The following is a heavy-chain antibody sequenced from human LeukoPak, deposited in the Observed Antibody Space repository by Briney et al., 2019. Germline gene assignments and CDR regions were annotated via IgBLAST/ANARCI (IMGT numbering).Heavy chain of an antibody. CDR1: GFTVSSIY. V-gene: IGHV3-53*01. CDR2: FYSGDST. CDR3: ARDHRDSSGTFDF. D-gene: IGHD3-22*01. J-gene: IGHJ4*02. Sequence: GGSLRLSCAASGFTVSSIYMNWVRQAPGKGLEWVSAFYSGDSTYYADSVKGRFIISRDNSKNTLYLQMNRLRAEDTAVYYCARDHRDSSGTFDFWGQGTLVTVSS.